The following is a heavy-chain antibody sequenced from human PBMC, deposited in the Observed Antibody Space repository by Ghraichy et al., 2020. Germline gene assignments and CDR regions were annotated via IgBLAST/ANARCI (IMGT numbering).Heavy chain of an antibody. V-gene: IGHV3-30*04. CDR1: GFTFSSYA. J-gene: IGHJ3*02. D-gene: IGHD1-26*01. CDR2: ISYDGDNN. CDR3: ARSYLGVDAFDI. Sequence: GESLNISCAASGFTFSSYAMHWVRQAPGKGLEWVAVISYDGDNNYYADSVKGRFTISRDNSKNTLFLQMNSLRAEDTAVYYCARSYLGVDAFDIWGQGTVVTVSS.